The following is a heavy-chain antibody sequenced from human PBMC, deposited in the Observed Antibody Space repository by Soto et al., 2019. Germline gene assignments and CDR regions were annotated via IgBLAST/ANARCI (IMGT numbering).Heavy chain of an antibody. Sequence: EVELVESGGGSVQPGGSLRVSCAASGFTFSSYSMHWVLQSPGKGLVWVSRIDGDGSRAHYADSVKGRFTISRDNAKNTLYLQMNSLGAEDPAVYYCTRAGSYRFAYWGLGTLVTVSP. CDR2: IDGDGSRA. CDR3: TRAGSYRFAY. CDR1: GFTFSSYS. V-gene: IGHV3-74*01. J-gene: IGHJ4*02. D-gene: IGHD3-10*01.